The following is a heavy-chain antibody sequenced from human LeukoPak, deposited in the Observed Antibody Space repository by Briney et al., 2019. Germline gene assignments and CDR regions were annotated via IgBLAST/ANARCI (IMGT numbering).Heavy chain of an antibody. D-gene: IGHD2-15*01. CDR2: IYYTGST. J-gene: IGHJ6*03. CDR1: GGSISSSSYY. V-gene: IGHV4-39*07. CDR3: ARENCSGGSCYSIYYYYYMDV. Sequence: ETLSLTCTVSGGSISSSSYYWGWIRQPPGKGLEWIGSIYYTGSTYYNPSLKSRVTISVDTSKNQFSLKLSSVTAADTAVYYCARENCSGGSCYSIYYYYYMDVWGKGTTVTVSS.